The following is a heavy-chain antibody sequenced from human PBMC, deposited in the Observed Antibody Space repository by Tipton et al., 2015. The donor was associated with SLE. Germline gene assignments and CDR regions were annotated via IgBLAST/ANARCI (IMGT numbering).Heavy chain of an antibody. CDR2: IYYSGST. CDR1: GGSISSSSYY. J-gene: IGHJ4*02. CDR3: RLITITSLFDY. D-gene: IGHD3-16*01. V-gene: IGHV4-39*07. Sequence: TLSLTCTVSGGSISSSSYYWGWIRQPPGKGLEWTGSIYYSGSTYYNPSLKSRVTISVDTSKNQFSLKLSSVTAADTAVYYCRLITITSLFDYWGQGTLVTVSS.